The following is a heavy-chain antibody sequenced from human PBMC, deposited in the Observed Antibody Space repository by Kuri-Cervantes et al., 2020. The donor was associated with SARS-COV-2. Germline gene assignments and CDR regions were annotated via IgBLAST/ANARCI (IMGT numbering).Heavy chain of an antibody. CDR2: ISYDGSNK. D-gene: IGHD3-3*01. CDR1: GFTFSRYA. V-gene: IGHV3-30-3*01. CDR3: ARDQYDFWSGYLRGIGDV. J-gene: IGHJ6*02. Sequence: GGSLRLSCAASGFTFSRYAMHWVRQAPGKGLEWVAVISYDGSNKYYADSVKGRFTISRDNSKNTLYLQMNSLRAEDTAVYYCARDQYDFWSGYLRGIGDVWGQGTTVTVSS.